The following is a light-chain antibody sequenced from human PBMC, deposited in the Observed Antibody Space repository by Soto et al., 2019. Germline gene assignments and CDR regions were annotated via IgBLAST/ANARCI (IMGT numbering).Light chain of an antibody. V-gene: IGKV3-15*01. J-gene: IGKJ5*01. CDR3: QHYNNWPIT. CDR1: QSVYSN. Sequence: EIVMTQSPATLFVSPGERATLSCRASQSVYSNLAWYQQKPGQAPRLLIFGTSTRATGVPARFSGSGSGTDFTLTISSLQSEDLAVYYCQHYNNWPITFGQGTRLEIK. CDR2: GTS.